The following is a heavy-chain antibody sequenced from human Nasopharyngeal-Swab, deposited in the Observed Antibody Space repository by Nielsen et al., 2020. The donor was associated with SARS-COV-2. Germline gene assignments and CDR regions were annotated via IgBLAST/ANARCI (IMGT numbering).Heavy chain of an antibody. CDR3: ARGGRGVVVPAAIRWFDP. D-gene: IGHD2-2*01. V-gene: IGHV1-69*10. J-gene: IGHJ5*02. Sequence: WVRQAPGQGLEWMGGIIPILGIANYAQKFQGRVTITADKSTSTAYMELSSLRSEDTAVYYCARGGRGVVVPAAIRWFDPWGQGTLVTVSS. CDR2: IIPILGIA.